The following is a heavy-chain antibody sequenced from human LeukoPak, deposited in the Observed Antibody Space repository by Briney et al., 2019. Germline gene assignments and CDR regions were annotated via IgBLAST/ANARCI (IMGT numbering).Heavy chain of an antibody. D-gene: IGHD4-17*01. CDR1: GYTFTGYY. CDR3: AREDYGDVGAFDI. J-gene: IGHJ3*02. Sequence: ASVKVSCKASGYTFTGYYMHWVRQAPGQGLEWMGWINPNSGGTNYAQKFQGRVTVTRDTSISTAYMELSRLRSDDTAVYYCAREDYGDVGAFDIWGQGTMVTVSS. V-gene: IGHV1-2*02. CDR2: INPNSGGT.